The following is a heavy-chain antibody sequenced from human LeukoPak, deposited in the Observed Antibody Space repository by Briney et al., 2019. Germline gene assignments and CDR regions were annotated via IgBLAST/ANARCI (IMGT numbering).Heavy chain of an antibody. D-gene: IGHD4-17*01. V-gene: IGHV4-59*01. Sequence: PSETLSLTCTVSGGSISSYYWSWIRQPPGKGLEWIGYIYYSGSTNYNPSLKSRVTISVDTSKNQFSLKLSSVTAADTAVYYCASYYGDYNLNYCYYYMDVWGKGTTVTVSS. CDR3: ASYYGDYNLNYCYYYMDV. J-gene: IGHJ6*03. CDR1: GGSISSYY. CDR2: IYYSGST.